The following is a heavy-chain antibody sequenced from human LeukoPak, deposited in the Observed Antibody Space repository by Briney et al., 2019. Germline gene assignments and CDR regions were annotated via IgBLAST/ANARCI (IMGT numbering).Heavy chain of an antibody. Sequence: SETLSLTCTVSSGSIRNSNYYWGWIRQPPGKGLEWIGRIYSSGSTNYNPSLKSRVTMSVDTSKNQFSLKLSSVTAADTAVYYCARGVVITGLDYWGQGTLVTVSS. J-gene: IGHJ4*02. V-gene: IGHV4-61*05. D-gene: IGHD3-22*01. CDR1: SGSIRNSNYY. CDR2: IYSSGST. CDR3: ARGVVITGLDY.